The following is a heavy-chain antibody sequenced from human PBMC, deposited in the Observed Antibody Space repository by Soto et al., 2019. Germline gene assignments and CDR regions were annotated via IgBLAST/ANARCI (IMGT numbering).Heavy chain of an antibody. Sequence: SETLSLTCTVSGGSISSSSYYWGWIRQPPGKGLEWIGSIYYSGSTYYNPSLKSRVTISVDTSKNQFSLKLSSVTAADTAVYYCARGRVAAAGGDWFDPWGQGTLVTVSS. D-gene: IGHD6-13*01. V-gene: IGHV4-39*07. J-gene: IGHJ5*02. CDR1: GGSISSSSYY. CDR3: ARGRVAAAGGDWFDP. CDR2: IYYSGST.